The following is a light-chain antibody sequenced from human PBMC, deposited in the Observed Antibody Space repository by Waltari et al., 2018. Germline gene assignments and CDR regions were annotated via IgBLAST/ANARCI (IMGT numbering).Light chain of an antibody. V-gene: IGLV2-14*03. CDR2: DVS. CDR1: SSDLGGYDF. CDR3: SSYTSTSTLV. Sequence: QSALTQPASVSGSPGQSTTLSSTGTSSDLGGYDFVPWSQHHPGQTPQLLLFDVSYRPSGVSTRFSGSKSGNTASLTISGLQAEDEADYSCSSYTSTSTLVFGSGTKVTVL. J-gene: IGLJ1*01.